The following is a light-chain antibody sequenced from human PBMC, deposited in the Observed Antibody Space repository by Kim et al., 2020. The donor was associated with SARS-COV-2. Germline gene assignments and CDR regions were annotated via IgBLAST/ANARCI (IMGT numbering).Light chain of an antibody. CDR3: SSYTSTSTLV. CDR1: TSDFGGYNY. V-gene: IGLV2-14*01. J-gene: IGLJ1*01. Sequence: QSALTQPASVSGSPGQSITISCTGTTSDFGGYNYVSWYQQLPGKAPKLMIYEVNDRPPGVSNRFSGYKSGNTASLTISGLQAGDEADYYCSSYTSTSTLVFGTGTKAPS. CDR2: EVN.